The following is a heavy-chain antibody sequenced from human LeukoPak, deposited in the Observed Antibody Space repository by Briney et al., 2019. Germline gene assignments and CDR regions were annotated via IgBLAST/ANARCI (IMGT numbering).Heavy chain of an antibody. CDR1: GFTFSNYA. CDR2: ISYDGRVK. V-gene: IGHV3-30-3*01. D-gene: IGHD2-2*01. J-gene: IGHJ3*02. CDR3: ARECLYCSSTSCSIDAFDI. Sequence: GRSLRLSCAASGFTFSNYAMHWVRQAPGKGLDWVAVISYDGRVKYYVDSVKGRFTISRDNAKNSLYLQMNSLRAEDTAVYYCARECLYCSSTSCSIDAFDIWGQGTMVTVSS.